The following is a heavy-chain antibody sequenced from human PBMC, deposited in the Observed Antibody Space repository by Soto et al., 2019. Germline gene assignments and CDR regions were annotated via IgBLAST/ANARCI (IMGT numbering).Heavy chain of an antibody. V-gene: IGHV3-23*01. J-gene: IGHJ4*02. CDR3: AKDHLHYYYGSGSYYNGSDY. Sequence: RGSLRLSCAASGCTFSGYAGSWVRQAPGKGLEWVSAISGSGGSTYYADSVKGRFTISRDNSKNTLYLQMNSLRAEDTAVYYCAKDHLHYYYGSGSYYNGSDYWGQGTLVTVSS. D-gene: IGHD3-10*01. CDR1: GCTFSGYA. CDR2: ISGSGGST.